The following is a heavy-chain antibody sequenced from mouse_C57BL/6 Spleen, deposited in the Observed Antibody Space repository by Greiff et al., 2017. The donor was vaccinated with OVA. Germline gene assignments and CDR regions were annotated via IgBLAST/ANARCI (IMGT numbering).Heavy chain of an antibody. CDR1: GFTFSDYG. CDR2: ISSGSSTI. D-gene: IGHD2-4*01. V-gene: IGHV5-17*01. CDR3: ARKDYDAYFDY. J-gene: IGHJ2*01. Sequence: EVKVEESGGGLVKPGGSLKLSCAASGFTFSDYGMHWVRQAPEKGLEWVAYISSGSSTIYYADTVKGRVTISSDNAKNTMFLQMTSLRSEDTAMYYCARKDYDAYFDYWGQGTTLTVSS.